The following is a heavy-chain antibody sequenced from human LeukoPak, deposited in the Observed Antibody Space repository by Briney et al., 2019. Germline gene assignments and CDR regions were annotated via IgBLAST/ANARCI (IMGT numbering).Heavy chain of an antibody. D-gene: IGHD4-17*01. CDR3: ASPYGDYLPDY. J-gene: IGHJ4*02. CDR1: GFTFSSYS. Sequence: SGGSLRLSCVASGFTFSSYSMNWVRQAPGKGLEWVSAISGGGVSTYYADSVKGRFTISRDNSKNMLYLQMNSLRVEDTAVYYCASPYGDYLPDYWGQGTLVTVSS. V-gene: IGHV3-23*01. CDR2: ISGGGVST.